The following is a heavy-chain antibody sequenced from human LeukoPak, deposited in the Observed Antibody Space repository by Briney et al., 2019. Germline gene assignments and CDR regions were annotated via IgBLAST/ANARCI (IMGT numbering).Heavy chain of an antibody. Sequence: GESLKISCKGSGYSFTTYWIGWVHQMPGKGLEWMGIVYPADSDTKYSPSFQGQVTISADKSISTAYLQWSSLKASDTAIYYCARTGYTSGWYVGSFQYWGQGTLVTVSS. CDR2: VYPADSDT. CDR3: ARTGYTSGWYVGSFQY. CDR1: GYSFTTYW. J-gene: IGHJ4*02. D-gene: IGHD6-19*01. V-gene: IGHV5-51*07.